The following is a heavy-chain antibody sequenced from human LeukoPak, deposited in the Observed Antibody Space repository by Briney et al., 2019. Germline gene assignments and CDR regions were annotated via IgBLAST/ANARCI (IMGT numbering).Heavy chain of an antibody. J-gene: IGHJ5*02. Sequence: GGSLRLSCAASGFSFTSYAMSWVRQAPGKGLEWVAVIWYDGSNKYYADSVKGRFTISRDNSKNTLYLQMNSLRAEDTAVYYCARDVLIAVAGREYNWFDPWGQGTLVTVSS. CDR2: IWYDGSNK. D-gene: IGHD6-19*01. V-gene: IGHV3-33*08. CDR1: GFSFTSYA. CDR3: ARDVLIAVAGREYNWFDP.